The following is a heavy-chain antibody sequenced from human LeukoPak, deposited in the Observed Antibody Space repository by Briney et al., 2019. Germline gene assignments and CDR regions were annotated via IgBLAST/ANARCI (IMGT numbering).Heavy chain of an antibody. V-gene: IGHV3-9*03. D-gene: IGHD3-3*01. CDR3: AKDFLSVADAFDI. Sequence: GGSLRLSCAASGFTFDDYAMHWVRQAPGKGLEWVSGISWNSGSIGYADSVKGRFTISRENAKNSLYLQMNSLRAEDMALYYCAKDFLSVADAFDIWGQGTMVTVSS. J-gene: IGHJ3*02. CDR1: GFTFDDYA. CDR2: ISWNSGSI.